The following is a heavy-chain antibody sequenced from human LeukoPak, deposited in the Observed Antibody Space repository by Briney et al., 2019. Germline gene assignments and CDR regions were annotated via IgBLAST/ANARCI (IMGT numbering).Heavy chain of an antibody. J-gene: IGHJ4*02. CDR1: GYTFTSYG. D-gene: IGHD6-13*01. CDR3: ARGAEAETSPLDF. CDR2: INPKSGAA. Sequence: ASVKVSCKASGYTFTSYGISWVRQAPGQGLEWMGWINPKSGAADYAQQFRGRVTMTRDTSINTDYMEMKRVTSDDTAVYYCARGAEAETSPLDFWGQGTLVIVS. V-gene: IGHV1-2*02.